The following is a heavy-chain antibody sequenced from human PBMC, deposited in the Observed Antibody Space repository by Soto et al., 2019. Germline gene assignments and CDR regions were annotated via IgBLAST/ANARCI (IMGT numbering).Heavy chain of an antibody. V-gene: IGHV1-69*06. CDR3: ASKAACGGDCYAFES. CDR1: GGIFSSNT. J-gene: IGHJ4*02. D-gene: IGHD2-21*02. Sequence: QVYLVQSGAEVKKPGSSVKISCKASGGIFSSNTINWLRQAAGQGLEWMGGIIPLFGTANYAEKFQGRVTITADKSTKTEYMELTSLRSEDTAVYYCASKAACGGDCYAFESWGQGTLVTVSS. CDR2: IIPLFGTA.